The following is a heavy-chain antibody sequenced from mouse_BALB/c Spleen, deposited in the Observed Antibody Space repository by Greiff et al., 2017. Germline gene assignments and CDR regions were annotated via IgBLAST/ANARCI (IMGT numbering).Heavy chain of an antibody. V-gene: IGHV2-9*02. CDR3: ARDRHYYGSSLDY. J-gene: IGHJ2*01. Sequence: VMLVESGPGLVAPSQSLSITCTVSGFSLTSYGVHWVRQPPGKGLEWLGVIWAGGSTNYNSALMSRLSISKDNSKSQVFLKMNSLQTDDTAMYYCARDRHYYGSSLDYWGQGTTLTVSS. CDR2: IWAGGST. D-gene: IGHD1-1*01. CDR1: GFSLTSYG.